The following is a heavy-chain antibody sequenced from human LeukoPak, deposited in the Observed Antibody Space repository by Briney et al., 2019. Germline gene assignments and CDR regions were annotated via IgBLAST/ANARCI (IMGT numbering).Heavy chain of an antibody. CDR3: ARDLGYCSGGSCYNWFDP. D-gene: IGHD2-15*01. J-gene: IGHJ5*02. CDR2: VSAYNGNT. CDR1: GYTFTSYG. V-gene: IGHV1-18*01. Sequence: ASVKVSCKASGYTFTSYGISWVRQAPGQGPEWMGCVSAYNGNTNYAQKLQGRVTMTTDTSTSTAYMELRSLRSDDTAVYYCARDLGYCSGGSCYNWFDPWGQGTLATVSS.